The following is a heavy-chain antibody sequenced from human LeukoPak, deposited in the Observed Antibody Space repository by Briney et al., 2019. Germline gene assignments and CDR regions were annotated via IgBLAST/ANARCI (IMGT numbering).Heavy chain of an antibody. V-gene: IGHV4-59*01. J-gene: IGHJ4*02. CDR1: GGTISSYY. D-gene: IGHD2-2*01. CDR3: AREEAYCSSTSCLPTIDY. CDR2: IYYSGST. Sequence: SETLSLTCTVSGGTISSYYWSWIREPPGKGLEWIGYIYYSGSTNYNPSLKSRVTISVDTSKNQFSLKLSSVTAADTAVYYCAREEAYCSSTSCLPTIDYWGQGTLVTVSS.